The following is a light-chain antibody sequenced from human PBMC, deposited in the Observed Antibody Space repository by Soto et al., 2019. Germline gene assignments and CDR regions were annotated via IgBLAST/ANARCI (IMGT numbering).Light chain of an antibody. CDR1: SSDVGGYNY. CDR3: SSYTSSSTYV. Sequence: QSAVTQPASVSGSPGQSITISCTGTSSDVGGYNYVSWYQQHPGKAPKLMIYEVSNRPSGVSNRFSGSKSGNTASLTISGLQAEDEADYYCSSYTSSSTYVFGTGTKVTV. V-gene: IGLV2-14*01. J-gene: IGLJ1*01. CDR2: EVS.